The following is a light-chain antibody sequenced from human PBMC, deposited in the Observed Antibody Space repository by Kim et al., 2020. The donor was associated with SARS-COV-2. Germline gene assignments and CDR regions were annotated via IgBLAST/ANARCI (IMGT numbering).Light chain of an antibody. CDR3: LQDYDYPYT. CDR1: QEIRND. J-gene: IGKJ2*01. CDR2: GAF. V-gene: IGKV1-6*02. Sequence: AIQLTQSPSLSASVGDRVTITCRASQEIRNDLGWYQQKPGEAPKLLMYGAFRLQSGVPSRFSGSGFGTDFTLTISSLQPEDFATYYCLQDYDYPYTFGQGTKLEIK.